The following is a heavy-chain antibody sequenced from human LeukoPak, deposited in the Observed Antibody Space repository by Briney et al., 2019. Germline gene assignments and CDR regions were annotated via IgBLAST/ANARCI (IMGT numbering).Heavy chain of an antibody. CDR2: ISGSGGST. D-gene: IGHD3-10*01. CDR3: AKYRARITMVRGAIFDP. J-gene: IGHJ5*02. Sequence: GGSLRLSCAASGFTFSCYAMSWVRQAPGKGLEWVSAISGSGGSTYYADSVKGRFTISRDNSKNTLYLQMNSLRAEDTAVYYCAKYRARITMVRGAIFDPWGQGTLVTVSS. CDR1: GFTFSCYA. V-gene: IGHV3-23*01.